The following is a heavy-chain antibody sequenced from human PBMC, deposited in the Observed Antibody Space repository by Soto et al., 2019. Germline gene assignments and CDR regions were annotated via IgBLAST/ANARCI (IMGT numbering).Heavy chain of an antibody. CDR2: ISSSSRYT. Sequence: QVQLVESGGGLVKPGGSLRLSCAASGITFSDYYMSWIRQAPGKGLEWVSHISSSSRYTNYADSVKGRFTISRDNAKNSLYLQMNSLRVEDTAVYYCASKYYYDSRAFEYWGQGILVTVSS. V-gene: IGHV3-11*06. D-gene: IGHD3-22*01. CDR1: GITFSDYY. CDR3: ASKYYYDSRAFEY. J-gene: IGHJ4*02.